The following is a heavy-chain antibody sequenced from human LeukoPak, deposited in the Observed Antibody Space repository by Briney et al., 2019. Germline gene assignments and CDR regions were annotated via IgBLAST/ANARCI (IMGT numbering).Heavy chain of an antibody. CDR1: GGSISTYY. D-gene: IGHD6-6*01. V-gene: IGHV4-59*01. J-gene: IGHJ4*02. CDR2: IFYTGST. CDR3: TRTYSSSSIDY. Sequence: SETLSLTCTLSGGSISTYYWSWIRHPPGKGLEWLGYIFYTGSTNFNPSLKSRVTMSIDTSKNQFCLKLSSVTAADPAVYYCTRTYSSSSIDYWGQGALVTVSS.